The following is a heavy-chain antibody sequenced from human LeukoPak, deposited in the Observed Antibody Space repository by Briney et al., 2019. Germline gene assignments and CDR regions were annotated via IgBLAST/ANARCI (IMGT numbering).Heavy chain of an antibody. V-gene: IGHV4-59*12. CDR2: ISYSGST. J-gene: IGHJ4*02. Sequence: PSETLSLTCSVSGGSITVYYWNWIRQSPGKGLEWIGSISYSGSTNYNPSLKSRVTISIDTSKNRFSLKVSPVIAADTAMYYCARGGSRSYTSSTLDYWGQGTLVTVPS. CDR3: ARGGSRSYTSSTLDY. D-gene: IGHD6-6*01. CDR1: GGSITVYY.